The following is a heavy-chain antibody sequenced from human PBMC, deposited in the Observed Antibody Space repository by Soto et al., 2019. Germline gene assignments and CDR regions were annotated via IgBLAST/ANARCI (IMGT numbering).Heavy chain of an antibody. V-gene: IGHV3-23*01. Sequence: EVQLLESGGGLVQPGGSLRLSCAASGFTFSSYAMNWVRQAPGKGLEWVSVISGSGGSTYHADSVKGRFTISRDNSKKTLYLQINSLRAEDTAVYYCARRSSGWYFDYWGQGTLVTVTS. D-gene: IGHD6-19*01. J-gene: IGHJ4*02. CDR3: ARRSSGWYFDY. CDR1: GFTFSSYA. CDR2: ISGSGGST.